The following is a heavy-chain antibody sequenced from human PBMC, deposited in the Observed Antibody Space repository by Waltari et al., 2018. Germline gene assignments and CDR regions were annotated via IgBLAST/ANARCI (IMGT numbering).Heavy chain of an antibody. CDR2: YVPEDGAT. D-gene: IGHD5-12*01. V-gene: IGHV1-24*01. CDR3: ATAHYRQSGYDS. CDR1: GDTLTESP. J-gene: IGHJ5*02. Sequence: QVQLVQSGAEVKKPGASVKVSCTVAGDTLTESPMHWVRQAPGKGLEWMGGYVPEDGATIYAQSFQGRLALPEDSSTDTASLELTSLTSADTAVYYCATAHYRQSGYDSWGQGTLVTVSS.